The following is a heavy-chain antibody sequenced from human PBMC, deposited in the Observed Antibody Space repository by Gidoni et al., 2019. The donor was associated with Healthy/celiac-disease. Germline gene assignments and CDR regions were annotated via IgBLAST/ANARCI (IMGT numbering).Heavy chain of an antibody. CDR1: GYTFTDDY. V-gene: IGHV1-69-2*01. D-gene: IGHD3-22*01. Sequence: EVQLVQSGAEAKKPGATGKNYCKVSGYTFTDDYMHAVQQAPGKGLEGMGLVDPEDGETIYAEKFQGRVTIPADTSTDTAYMELSSLLSEDTAVYYCATVRRNYYDSSGYRNWFDPWGQGTLVTVSS. J-gene: IGHJ5*02. CDR3: ATVRRNYYDSSGYRNWFDP. CDR2: VDPEDGET.